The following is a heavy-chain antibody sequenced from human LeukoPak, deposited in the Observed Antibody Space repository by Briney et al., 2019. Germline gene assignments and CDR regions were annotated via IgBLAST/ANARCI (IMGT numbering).Heavy chain of an antibody. J-gene: IGHJ4*02. V-gene: IGHV3-23*01. CDR1: GFTFSSYA. D-gene: IGHD3-10*01. CDR3: ARGSTYYYGSGSYYNPD. Sequence: GGSLRLSCAASGFTFSSYAMSWVRQAPGKGLEWVSAISGSGSSTYYADSVKGRLTISRDNAKNSLYLQMNSLRAEDTAVYYCARGSTYYYGSGSYYNPDWGQGTLVTVSS. CDR2: ISGSGSST.